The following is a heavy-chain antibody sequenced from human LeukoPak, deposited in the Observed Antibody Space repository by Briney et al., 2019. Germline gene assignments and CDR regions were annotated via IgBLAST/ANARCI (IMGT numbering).Heavy chain of an antibody. Sequence: PGGSLRVSSAASGFTFSTYGMVWVRQGPGKGLEWAAAIGSDGKITYYIESVKGRFTISRDNSKNTLYLQMSSLKSDDTAVYYCAKGSGGSYIDYWGQGTLVTVSS. CDR1: GFTFSTYG. D-gene: IGHD1-26*01. V-gene: IGHV3-30*02. J-gene: IGHJ4*02. CDR2: IGSDGKIT. CDR3: AKGSGGSYIDY.